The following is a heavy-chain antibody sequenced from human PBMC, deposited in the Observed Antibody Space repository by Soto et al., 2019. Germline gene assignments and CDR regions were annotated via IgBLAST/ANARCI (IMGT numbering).Heavy chain of an antibody. D-gene: IGHD2-8*01. CDR2: ISSSSSYI. CDR3: ASWEYCTNGVCGRADGMDV. J-gene: IGHJ6*02. CDR1: GFTFSSYS. V-gene: IGHV3-21*01. Sequence: PGGSLRLSCAASGFTFSSYSMNWVRQAPGKGLEWVSSISSSSSYIYYADSVKGRFTISRDNAKNSLYLQMNSLRAEDTAVYYCASWEYCTNGVCGRADGMDVWGQGTTVTVSS.